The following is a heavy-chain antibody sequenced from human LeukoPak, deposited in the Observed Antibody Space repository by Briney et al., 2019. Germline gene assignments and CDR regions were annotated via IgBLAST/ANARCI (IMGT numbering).Heavy chain of an antibody. J-gene: IGHJ4*02. CDR3: AREGGNSFDY. CDR1: GYTLTELS. D-gene: IGHD1-26*01. CDR2: FDPEDGET. V-gene: IGHV1-24*01. Sequence: ASVKVSCKVSGYTLTELSMHWVRQAPGKGLEWMGGFDPEDGETIYAQKFQGRVTMTTDTSTSTAYMELRSLRSDDTAVYYCAREGGNSFDYWGQGTLVTVSS.